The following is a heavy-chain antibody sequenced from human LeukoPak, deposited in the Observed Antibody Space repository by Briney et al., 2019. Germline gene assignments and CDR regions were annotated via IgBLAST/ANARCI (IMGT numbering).Heavy chain of an antibody. CDR1: GFTFSSYA. CDR2: ISGSGGST. D-gene: IGHD2-2*01. CDR3: AKNHEHGRYAGFDF. J-gene: IGHJ3*01. V-gene: IGHV3-23*01. Sequence: GGSLRLSCAASGFTFSSYAMSWVRQAPGKGLEWVSAISGSGGSTYYADSVKGRLTISRDNSKNMVYRELNSLRAEDTAVYYCAKNHEHGRYAGFDFWAEGALVAVSS.